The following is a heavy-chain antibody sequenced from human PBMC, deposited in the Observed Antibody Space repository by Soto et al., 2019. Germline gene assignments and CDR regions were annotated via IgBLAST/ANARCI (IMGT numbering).Heavy chain of an antibody. CDR3: ARDSSHGCWFDP. J-gene: IGHJ5*02. D-gene: IGHD2-2*03. Sequence: PGGSLRLSCAASGFTFSSYSMNWVRQAPGKGLEWVSSISSSSSYIYYADSVKGRFTISRDNAKNSLYLQMNSLRAEDTAVYYCARDSSHGCWFDPWGQGTLVTVSS. CDR2: ISSSSSYI. CDR1: GFTFSSYS. V-gene: IGHV3-21*01.